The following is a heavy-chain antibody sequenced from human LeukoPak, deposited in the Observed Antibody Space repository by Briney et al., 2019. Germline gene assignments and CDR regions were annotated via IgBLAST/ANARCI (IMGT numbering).Heavy chain of an antibody. CDR3: VGDLGGCSGDCHPY. J-gene: IGHJ4*02. Sequence: GGSLRLSCAGSGFIFNNYWMGWVRQAPGKGLQWVASIIGEGHERHYVDSVKGGFTISRDNAKNSLFLQMDSLRVEDTAVYYCVGDLGGCSGDCHPYWGQGVLVTVSS. CDR1: GFIFNNYW. D-gene: IGHD2-21*01. CDR2: IIGEGHER. V-gene: IGHV3-7*01.